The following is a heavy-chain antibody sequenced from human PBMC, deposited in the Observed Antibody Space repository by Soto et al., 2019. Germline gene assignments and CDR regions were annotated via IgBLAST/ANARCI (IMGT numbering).Heavy chain of an antibody. V-gene: IGHV1-18*01. Sequence: ASVKVSCKASGCTFTSYGISWVRQAPGQGLEWMGWINAYNGKTNYVQKLQGRVTMTTDTSTTTAYMELRSLRSDDTAVYYCARFLGGSYYSPDYWGQGTLVTVSS. D-gene: IGHD1-26*01. CDR2: INAYNGKT. J-gene: IGHJ4*02. CDR3: ARFLGGSYYSPDY. CDR1: GCTFTSYG.